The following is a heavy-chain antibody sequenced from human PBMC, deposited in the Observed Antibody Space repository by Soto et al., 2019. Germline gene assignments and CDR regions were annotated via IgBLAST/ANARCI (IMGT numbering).Heavy chain of an antibody. J-gene: IGHJ6*02. CDR1: GYTFTSYG. Sequence: QVQLVQSGAEVKKPGASVKVSCKASGYTFTSYGISWVRQAPGQGLEWMGWISAYNGNTNYAQKLQGRVTMTTETSTSTAYMELRSLRSDDTAVYYCARESEYQLQGGSYYYYGMDVWGQGTTVTVSS. CDR2: ISAYNGNT. CDR3: ARESEYQLQGGSYYYYGMDV. V-gene: IGHV1-18*01. D-gene: IGHD2-2*01.